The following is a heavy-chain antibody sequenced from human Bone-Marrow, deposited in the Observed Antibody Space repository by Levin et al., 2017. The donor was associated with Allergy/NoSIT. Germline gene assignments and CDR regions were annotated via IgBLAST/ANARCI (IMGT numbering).Heavy chain of an antibody. Sequence: QTLSLPCTFSGFSLRTSQVGVGWIRQPPGKALEWLALIYWDDDNRYSPSLKSRLTFTKDTSKNQVVLTMTNMDPVDTATYYCAHTSGAYGDRDSPFDYWGQGTLVTVSS. D-gene: IGHD4-17*01. CDR2: IYWDDDN. CDR1: GFSLRTSQVG. V-gene: IGHV2-5*02. J-gene: IGHJ4*02. CDR3: AHTSGAYGDRDSPFDY.